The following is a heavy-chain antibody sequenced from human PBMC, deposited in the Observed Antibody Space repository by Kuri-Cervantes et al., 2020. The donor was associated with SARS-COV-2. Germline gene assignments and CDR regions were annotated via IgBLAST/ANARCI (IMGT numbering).Heavy chain of an antibody. CDR3: ARSFELGVPNAFDI. CDR2: IIPIFAAS. D-gene: IGHD2-8*02. Sequence: SVKVSCKASGGTFSSFAISWVRQAPGQGLEWMGGIIPIFAASDYAQKFQDRVTITADESTSTAYMELSSLRSEDTAIYYCARSFELGVPNAFDIWGQGTMVTVSS. J-gene: IGHJ3*02. CDR1: GGTFSSFA. V-gene: IGHV1-69*13.